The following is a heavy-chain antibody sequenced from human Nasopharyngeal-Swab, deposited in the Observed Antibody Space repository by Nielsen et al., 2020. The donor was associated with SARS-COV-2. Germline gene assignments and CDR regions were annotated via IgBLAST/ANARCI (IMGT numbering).Heavy chain of an antibody. V-gene: IGHV3-33*01. D-gene: IGHD3-9*01. CDR2: IWYDGSNK. CDR3: ARWGVLTGYDVGLDY. J-gene: IGHJ4*02. CDR1: GFIFSNYG. Sequence: GGSLRLSCAASGFIFSNYGMHWVRQAPGKGLEWVAVIWYDGSNKYYAGSVKGRFTISRDNAKTSLYLQMNSLRAEDTAVYYCARWGVLTGYDVGLDYWGQGILVTVSS.